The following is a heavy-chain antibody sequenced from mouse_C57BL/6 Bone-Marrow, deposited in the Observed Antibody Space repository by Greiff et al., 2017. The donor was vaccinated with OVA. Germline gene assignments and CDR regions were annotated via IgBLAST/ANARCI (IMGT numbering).Heavy chain of an antibody. CDR2: FYPGSGSI. D-gene: IGHD2-13*01. J-gene: IGHJ4*01. V-gene: IGHV1-62-2*01. CDR3: ERDEEGRIYDGAYYAMDY. Sequence: QVQLQQSGAELVKPGASVKLSCKASGYTFTEYTIHWVKQRSGQGLEWIGWFYPGSGSIKYNEKFKGKATLTADKSSSTVYMELSRLTSADSAVYFCERDEEGRIYDGAYYAMDYWGQGTSVTVSS. CDR1: GYTFTEYT.